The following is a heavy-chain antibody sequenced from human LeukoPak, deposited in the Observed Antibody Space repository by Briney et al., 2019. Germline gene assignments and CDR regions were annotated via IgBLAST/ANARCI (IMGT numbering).Heavy chain of an antibody. V-gene: IGHV3-30-3*01. CDR1: GFTFSDYY. D-gene: IGHD5-18*01. J-gene: IGHJ4*02. CDR3: ARDRRYGLRDY. Sequence: GGSLRLSCAASGFTFSDYYMSWIRQAPGKGLEWVAVISYDGSNKYYADSVKGRFTISRDNSKNTLYLQMNSLRAEDTAVYYCARDRRYGLRDYWGQGTLVTVSS. CDR2: ISYDGSNK.